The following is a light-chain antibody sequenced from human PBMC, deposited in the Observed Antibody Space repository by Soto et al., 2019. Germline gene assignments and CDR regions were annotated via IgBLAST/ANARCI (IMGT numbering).Light chain of an antibody. CDR3: QQSYSTWT. J-gene: IGKJ1*01. Sequence: DIQMTQSPSSLSASLGDRVTITCRASQTISSYLNWYQQKPGRAPKLLIYAASNLESGVPSRFSGSGSGTDFTLTISSLQPEDFATYYCQQSYSTWTFGQGTKWIS. CDR2: AAS. V-gene: IGKV1-39*01. CDR1: QTISSY.